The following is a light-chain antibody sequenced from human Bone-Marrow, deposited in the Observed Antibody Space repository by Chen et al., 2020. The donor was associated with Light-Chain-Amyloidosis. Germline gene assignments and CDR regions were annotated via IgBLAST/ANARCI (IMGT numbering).Light chain of an antibody. CDR3: PVWDSRSDQPGV. J-gene: IGLJ3*02. CDR2: DDS. CDR1: NIGSKS. Sequence: SYVLTQPPSVSVAPGQTARITCGGNNIGSKSVHWYQQKPGQAPVLVVYDDSDRPSGIPERCSGCNSGNTASLAISGVEAGEEAGYNGPVWDSRSDQPGVFGGGTKLTVL. V-gene: IGLV3-21*02.